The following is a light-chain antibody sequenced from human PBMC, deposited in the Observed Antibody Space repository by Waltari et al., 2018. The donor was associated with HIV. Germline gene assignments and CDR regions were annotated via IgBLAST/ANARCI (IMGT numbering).Light chain of an antibody. CDR2: LGF. CDR3: MQALQSPPT. Sequence: DIVLTQSPLSLAVTPGEPASISCRSSQSLLLSNGYTYLDWYLQKPGQSPQLLVYLGFNRASGVPDRSSGSGSGTDFTLKIRRVEPEDVGVYYCMQALQSPPTFGGGTTVEIK. CDR1: QSLLLSNGYTY. J-gene: IGKJ4*01. V-gene: IGKV2-28*01.